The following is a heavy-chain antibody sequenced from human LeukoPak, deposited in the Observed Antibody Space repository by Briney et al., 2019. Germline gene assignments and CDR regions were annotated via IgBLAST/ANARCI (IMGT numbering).Heavy chain of an antibody. Sequence: GGSLRLSCAASRFTFSSYSMNWVRQAPGKGLEWVSSISSSSSYIYYADSVKGRFTISRDNAKNSLYLQMNSLRAEDTAVYYCARDRLICSGGSCYPDAFYIWGQGTMVTVSS. D-gene: IGHD2-15*01. CDR3: ARDRLICSGGSCYPDAFYI. CDR2: ISSSSSYI. V-gene: IGHV3-21*01. CDR1: RFTFSSYS. J-gene: IGHJ3*02.